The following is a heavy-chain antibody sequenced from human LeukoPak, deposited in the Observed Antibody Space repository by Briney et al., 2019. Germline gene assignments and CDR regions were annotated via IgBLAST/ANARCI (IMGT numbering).Heavy chain of an antibody. CDR3: ARGIPLYRGYYYYMDA. CDR1: GFTFSSYS. Sequence: PGGSLRLSCAASGFTFSSYSMNWVRQAPGKGLEWVSSISSSSSYIYYADSVKGRFTISRDNAKNSLYLQMNSLRAEDTAVYYCARGIPLYRGYYYYMDAWGKGTTVTVSS. CDR2: ISSSSSYI. D-gene: IGHD2-21*01. J-gene: IGHJ6*03. V-gene: IGHV3-21*01.